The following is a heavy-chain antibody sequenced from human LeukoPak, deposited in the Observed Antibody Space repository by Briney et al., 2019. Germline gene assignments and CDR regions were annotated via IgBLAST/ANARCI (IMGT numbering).Heavy chain of an antibody. CDR3: ARGGKATVVTM. Sequence: SETLSLTCTVSGGSINSYYWSWIRQPAGKGLEWIGRIYSSRSTNYNPSLKSRVSMSVDTSKNQFSLKLTSVTAADTAVYYCARGGKATVVTMWGQGILVTVSS. D-gene: IGHD4-23*01. CDR1: GGSINSYY. CDR2: IYSSRST. J-gene: IGHJ4*02. V-gene: IGHV4-4*07.